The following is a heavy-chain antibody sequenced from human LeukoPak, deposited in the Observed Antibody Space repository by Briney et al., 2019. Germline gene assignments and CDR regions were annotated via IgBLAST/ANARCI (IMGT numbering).Heavy chain of an antibody. J-gene: IGHJ4*02. Sequence: GGSLRLSCAASGFTFSNYWMTWVRQAPGKGLEWVAHINQDGSEEHYVDSANARFTISRDNAKNSLSLQMNSLRAEDTAVYYCVRDGGVSGYDLLDYWGQGTLVTVSS. D-gene: IGHD5-12*01. V-gene: IGHV3-7*01. CDR3: VRDGGVSGYDLLDY. CDR1: GFTFSNYW. CDR2: INQDGSEE.